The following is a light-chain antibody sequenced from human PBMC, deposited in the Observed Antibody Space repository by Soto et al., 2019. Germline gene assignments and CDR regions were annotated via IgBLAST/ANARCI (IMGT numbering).Light chain of an antibody. CDR1: ETVGTL. CDR2: DTS. CDR3: QEYARSSCT. V-gene: IGKV3-20*01. J-gene: IGKJ1*01. Sequence: SPGERATLSCRASETVGTLLAWYQQRPGQPPRLLIYDTSSRATGIPDRFSGSGSGTDFTLTICRLEPEDFAVYDCQEYARSSCTFGQGTKV.